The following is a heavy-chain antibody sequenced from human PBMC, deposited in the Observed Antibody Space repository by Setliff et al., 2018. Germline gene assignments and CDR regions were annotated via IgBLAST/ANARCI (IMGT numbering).Heavy chain of an antibody. CDR3: GRASRFGTIVYRGDYYMDV. J-gene: IGHJ6*03. V-gene: IGHV7-4-1*02. D-gene: IGHD3-10*01. Sequence: ASVKVSCKASGYTFTTYAISWMRQAPGQGLEWMGWINTNTGNPSYAQGFTGRFVFSLDTSVSTAYLQINSLEAEGSAVYYCGRASRFGTIVYRGDYYMDVWGKGTTVTVSS. CDR2: INTNTGNP. CDR1: GYTFTTYA.